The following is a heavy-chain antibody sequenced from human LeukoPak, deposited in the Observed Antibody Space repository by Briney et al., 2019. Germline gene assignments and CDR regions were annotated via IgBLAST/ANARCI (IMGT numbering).Heavy chain of an antibody. J-gene: IGHJ4*02. D-gene: IGHD7-27*01. CDR1: GYTFTSYS. CDR3: ARGPGHLGDY. Sequence: ASVKGSCKASGYTFTSYSMHWVRQAPGQGLEWMGLVNPSGGGTNYAQKFQGRVTMTRDMSTSTVFMELDSLRSEDTAVYYCARGPGHLGDYWGQGPLVTVSS. CDR2: VNPSGGGT. V-gene: IGHV1-46*01.